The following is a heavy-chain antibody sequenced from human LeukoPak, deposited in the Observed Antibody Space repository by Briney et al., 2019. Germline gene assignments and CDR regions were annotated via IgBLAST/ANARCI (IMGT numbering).Heavy chain of an antibody. Sequence: GGSLRLSCAASGSTFSSYSMNWVRQAPGKGLEWVSSISSTSSYIYYADSVKGRFTISRDNAKNSLYLQMNNLRDEDTAVYYCARESSIDYWGQGTLVTVSS. CDR2: ISSTSSYI. CDR3: ARESSIDY. CDR1: GSTFSSYS. J-gene: IGHJ4*02. V-gene: IGHV3-21*01.